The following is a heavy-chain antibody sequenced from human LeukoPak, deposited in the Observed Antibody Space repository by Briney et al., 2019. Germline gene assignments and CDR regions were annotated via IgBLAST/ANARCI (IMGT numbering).Heavy chain of an antibody. CDR2: INHSGST. D-gene: IGHD2-2*01. CDR1: GGPFSGYY. V-gene: IGHV4-34*01. CDR3: ARRKNSYCSSTRCLIWYYYYGMDV. Sequence: PSETLSLTCAVYGGPFSGYYWSWIRQPPGKGLEWIGEINHSGSTNYNPSLKSRVTISVDTSKNQFSLKLSSVTAADTAVYYCARRKNSYCSSTRCLIWYYYYGMDVWGQGTTVTVSS. J-gene: IGHJ6*02.